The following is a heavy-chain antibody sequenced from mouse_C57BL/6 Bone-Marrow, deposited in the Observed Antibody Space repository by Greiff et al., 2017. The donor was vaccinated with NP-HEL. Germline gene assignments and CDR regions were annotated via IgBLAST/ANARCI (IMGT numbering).Heavy chain of an antibody. CDR1: GFSLTSYG. CDR3: ANMRRGAMDY. CDR2: IWRGGST. Sequence: QVHVKQSGPGLVQPSQSLSITCTVSGFSLTSYGVHWVRQSPGKGLEWLGVIWRGGSTDYNAAFMYRLSITKDNSKGQVFFKMNSLQADDTAIYYCANMRRGAMDYWGQGTSVTVSS. J-gene: IGHJ4*01. D-gene: IGHD2-3*01. V-gene: IGHV2-5*01.